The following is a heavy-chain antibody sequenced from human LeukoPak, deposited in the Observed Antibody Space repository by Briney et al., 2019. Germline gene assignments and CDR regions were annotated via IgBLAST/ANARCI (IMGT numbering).Heavy chain of an antibody. V-gene: IGHV3-74*01. CDR2: INIDGSIT. CDR1: GFTFSSYW. D-gene: IGHD3-22*01. Sequence: GGSLRLSCAASGFTFSSYWMRWVRQAPGKGLVWVSRINIDGSITNYADTVKGRFTISRDNAQNTLYLQMNSLGADDTAVYYCARDGVSGYYGYWGLGTLVTVSS. J-gene: IGHJ4*02. CDR3: ARDGVSGYYGY.